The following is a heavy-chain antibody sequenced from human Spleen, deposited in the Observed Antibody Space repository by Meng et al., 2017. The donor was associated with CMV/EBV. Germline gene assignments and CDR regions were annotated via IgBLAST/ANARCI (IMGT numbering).Heavy chain of an antibody. J-gene: IGHJ5*02. Sequence: GESLKISCAASGFTFSSYEMNWVRQAPGKGLEWVSYISSTGSFIYYTDSVEGRFTISRDNAKNSLYLQMNSLRVEDTAVYYCATTTVSPREVDHWGQGTLVTVSS. V-gene: IGHV3-48*03. CDR2: ISSTGSFI. CDR1: GFTFSSYE. D-gene: IGHD4-11*01. CDR3: ATTTVSPREVDH.